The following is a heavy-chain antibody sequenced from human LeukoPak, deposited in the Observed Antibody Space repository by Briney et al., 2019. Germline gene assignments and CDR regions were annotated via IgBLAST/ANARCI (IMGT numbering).Heavy chain of an antibody. V-gene: IGHV3-53*01. CDR1: GFTVSGNY. J-gene: IGHJ6*02. Sequence: PGGSLRLSCAASGFTVSGNYMSWVRQAPGKGLEWVSVIYSGGTTYYSDSVAGRFTISRDSSENTLYLQMNSLTAEDAAIYYCARAYCSTSNCYGPYYYYGLDVWGQGTTVTVSS. CDR2: IYSGGTT. D-gene: IGHD2-2*01. CDR3: ARAYCSTSNCYGPYYYYGLDV.